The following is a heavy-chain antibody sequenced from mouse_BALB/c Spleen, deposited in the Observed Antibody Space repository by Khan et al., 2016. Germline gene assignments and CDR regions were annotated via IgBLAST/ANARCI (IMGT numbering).Heavy chain of an antibody. CDR1: GYTFTNYG. CDR3: AEVYYGSNWFDY. D-gene: IGHD1-1*01. V-gene: IGHV9-3*02. Sequence: QIQLVQSGPELKKPGETVKISCKASGYTFTNYGMNWVKQAPGKGLKWMGWINTNTGEPTYAEEFKGRFAFSLETSASTAYLQLNNLKNEDTATYFCAEVYYGSNWFDYWGQGTLVSVSA. J-gene: IGHJ3*01. CDR2: INTNTGEP.